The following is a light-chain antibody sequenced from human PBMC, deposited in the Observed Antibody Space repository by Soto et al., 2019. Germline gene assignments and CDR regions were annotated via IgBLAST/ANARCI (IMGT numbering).Light chain of an antibody. CDR1: QTLNSNY. CDR3: HLTGGYT. V-gene: IGKV3-20*01. CDR2: GAS. J-gene: IGKJ2*01. Sequence: EIVLTQSQGTLSLSPGERATLSCRASQTLNSNYVAWYQQKPGQAPKPLIYGASSRATGIPDRFSGSGSGTDFTLTISRLEPEDFAMYYCHLTGGYTFGQGTKLEIK.